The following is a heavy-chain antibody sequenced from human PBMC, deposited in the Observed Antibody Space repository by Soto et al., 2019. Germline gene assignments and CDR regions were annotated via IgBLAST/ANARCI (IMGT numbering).Heavy chain of an antibody. D-gene: IGHD2-2*02. Sequence: SVKVSCKASGGTFSSYAISWVRQAPGQGLEWMGGIIPIFGTANYAQKFQGRVTITADESTSTAYMELSSLRSEDTAVYYCARVYCSSTSCYSYYYYGMDVWGQGTTVTVS. V-gene: IGHV1-69*13. CDR3: ARVYCSSTSCYSYYYYGMDV. J-gene: IGHJ6*02. CDR1: GGTFSSYA. CDR2: IIPIFGTA.